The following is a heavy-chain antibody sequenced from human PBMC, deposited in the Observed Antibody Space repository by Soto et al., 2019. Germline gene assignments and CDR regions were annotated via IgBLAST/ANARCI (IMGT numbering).Heavy chain of an antibody. J-gene: IGHJ6*02. Sequence: SETLSLTCAVSGGSITSGGYSWGWIRQAPGKGLEWIGYIFSSGTTYYNPSLKSRLTMSLDTSQNQFSLKLNSVTAADTAVYFCARVPSPFDFSYAMHVWGQGTTVTVSS. CDR2: IFSSGTT. D-gene: IGHD3-16*01. V-gene: IGHV4-30-2*05. CDR3: ARVPSPFDFSYAMHV. CDR1: GGSITSGGYS.